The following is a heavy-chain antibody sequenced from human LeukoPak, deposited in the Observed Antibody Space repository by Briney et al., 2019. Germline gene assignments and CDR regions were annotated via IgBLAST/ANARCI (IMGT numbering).Heavy chain of an antibody. CDR3: ARGPQVVAATLDY. CDR1: GGTFSSYA. J-gene: IGHJ4*02. Sequence: GASVKVSCKASGGTFSSYAISWVRQAPGQGLEWMGRIIPILGIANYAQKFQGRVTITADKSTSTAYMELSSLRSEDTAVYYCARGPQVVAATLDYWGQGTLVTVSS. CDR2: IIPILGIA. V-gene: IGHV1-69*04. D-gene: IGHD2-15*01.